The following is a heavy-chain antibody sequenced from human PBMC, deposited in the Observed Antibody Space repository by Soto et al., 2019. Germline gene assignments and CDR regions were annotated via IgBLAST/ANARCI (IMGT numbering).Heavy chain of an antibody. CDR1: GYTFTGYY. Sequence: GASVKVSCKASGYTFTGYYMHWVRQAPGQGLEWMGWINPNRGGTNYAQKFQGRVTMTRDTFTSTAYMERSRLGSDDTAVYYCARDMDDYDFWSGYYHPNWFDPWGQGTLVTVSS. V-gene: IGHV1-2*02. D-gene: IGHD3-3*01. CDR3: ARDMDDYDFWSGYYHPNWFDP. J-gene: IGHJ5*02. CDR2: INPNRGGT.